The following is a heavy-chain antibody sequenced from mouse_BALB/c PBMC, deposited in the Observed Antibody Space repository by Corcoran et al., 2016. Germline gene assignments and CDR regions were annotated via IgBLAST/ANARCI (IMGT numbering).Heavy chain of an antibody. D-gene: IGHD2-4*01. J-gene: IGHJ3*01. V-gene: IGHV1-9*01. CDR2: ILPGSGST. CDR1: GYTFSSYW. CDR3: ARLDYDVAWFAY. Sequence: QVQLQQSGAELMKPGASVKISRKATGYTFSSYWIEWVKQRPGHGLEWIGEILPGSGSTNYNEKFKGKATFTADTSSNTAYMQLSSLTSEDSAVYYCARLDYDVAWFAYWGQGTLVTVSA.